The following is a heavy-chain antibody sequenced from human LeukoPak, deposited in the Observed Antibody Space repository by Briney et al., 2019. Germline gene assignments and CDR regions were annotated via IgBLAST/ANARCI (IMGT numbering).Heavy chain of an antibody. J-gene: IGHJ4*02. V-gene: IGHV3-21*01. Sequence: GGSLRLSWAASGFTFTSYSMNWVRQTPGKGLEWVSSISTTSTYIYYADSVKGRFTISRDNAKDSLYLQMNSLRAEDTAIYYCARVVVKVFKDINGYYFDYWGQGILVTVSS. D-gene: IGHD2-15*01. CDR3: ARVVVKVFKDINGYYFDY. CDR1: GFTFTSYS. CDR2: ISTTSTYI.